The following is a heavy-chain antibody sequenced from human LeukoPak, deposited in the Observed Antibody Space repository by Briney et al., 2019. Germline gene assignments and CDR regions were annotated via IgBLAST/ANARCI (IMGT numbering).Heavy chain of an antibody. V-gene: IGHV3-53*01. D-gene: IGHD3-22*01. CDR2: IYSGGST. Sequence: GRSLRLSCAASGFTFSSFGMHWVRQAPGKGLEWVSVIYSGGSTYYADSVKGRFTISRDNSKNTLYLQMNSLRAEDTAVYYCARAITYYYDSSGPTEYYFDYWGQGTLVTVSS. J-gene: IGHJ4*02. CDR3: ARAITYYYDSSGPTEYYFDY. CDR1: GFTFSSFG.